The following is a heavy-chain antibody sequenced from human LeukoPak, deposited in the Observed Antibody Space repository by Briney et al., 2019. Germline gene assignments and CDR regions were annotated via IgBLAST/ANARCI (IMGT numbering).Heavy chain of an antibody. V-gene: IGHV3-7*03. D-gene: IGHD3-10*01. CDR3: ARVGSYYFDY. CDR1: GFTFNSYW. CDR2: IKRDGSEK. Sequence: GGSLRLSCAASGFTFNSYWMNWVRQAPGKGLEWVANIKRDGSEKYYVDSVKGRFTISRDNAKNSLDLQMNSLRVEDTAVYYCARVGSYYFDYWGQGTLVTVSS. J-gene: IGHJ4*02.